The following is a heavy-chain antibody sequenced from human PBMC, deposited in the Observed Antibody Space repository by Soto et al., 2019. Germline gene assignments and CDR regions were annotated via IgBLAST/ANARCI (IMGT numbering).Heavy chain of an antibody. CDR1: GGSISSGGYY. CDR3: ARVGTMVRGDRNWFDP. Sequence: SETLSLTCTVSGGSISSGGYYWSWIRQHPGKGLEWIGYIYYSGSTYYNPSLKSRVTISVDTSKNQFSLKLSSVTAADTAVYYCARVGTMVRGDRNWFDPWGQGTLVTVSS. D-gene: IGHD3-10*01. V-gene: IGHV4-31*03. J-gene: IGHJ5*02. CDR2: IYYSGST.